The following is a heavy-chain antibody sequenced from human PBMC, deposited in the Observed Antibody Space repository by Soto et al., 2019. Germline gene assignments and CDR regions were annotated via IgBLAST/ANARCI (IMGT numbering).Heavy chain of an antibody. D-gene: IGHD3-16*01. Sequence: PSETLSLTCAVSSGSINSGDYYWSWIRQPPGKGLEFIGYIYYSGSTYYNPSLKSRVTISVDTSKNQFSLKLTSVTAADTAVYYCARVPFYDTTGRTYYFDFCGQGTLLTLFS. CDR2: IYYSGST. CDR3: ARVPFYDTTGRTYYFDF. V-gene: IGHV4-30-4*01. J-gene: IGHJ4*02. CDR1: SGSINSGDYY.